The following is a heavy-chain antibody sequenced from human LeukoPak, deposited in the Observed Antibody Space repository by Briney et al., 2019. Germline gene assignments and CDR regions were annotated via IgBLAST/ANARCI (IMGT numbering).Heavy chain of an antibody. Sequence: GGSLRLSCAAFGFTFSSYAMSWVRQAPGKGLEWVSAISGSGGSTYYADSVKGRFTISRDNSKNTLYLQMNSLRAEDTAVYYCAEAGSSWYPYFDYWGQGTLVTVSS. CDR2: ISGSGGST. CDR1: GFTFSSYA. D-gene: IGHD6-13*01. J-gene: IGHJ4*02. CDR3: AEAGSSWYPYFDY. V-gene: IGHV3-23*01.